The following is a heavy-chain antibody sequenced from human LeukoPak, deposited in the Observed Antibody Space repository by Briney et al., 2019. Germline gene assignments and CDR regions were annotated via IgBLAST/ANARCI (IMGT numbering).Heavy chain of an antibody. CDR1: GGSFRGYY. CDR2: INHSGST. CDR3: ARGLYTVNFDY. V-gene: IGHV4-34*01. J-gene: IGHJ4*02. D-gene: IGHD4-11*01. Sequence: KSSETLSLTCAVYGGSFRGYYWSWIRQPPGKGLEWIGEINHSGSTNYNPSLKSRVTISVDTSKNQFSLKLSSVTAADTAVYYCARGLYTVNFDYWGQGTLVTVSS.